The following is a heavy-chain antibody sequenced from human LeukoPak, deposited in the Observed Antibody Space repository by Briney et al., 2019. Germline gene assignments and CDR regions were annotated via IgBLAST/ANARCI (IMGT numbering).Heavy chain of an antibody. D-gene: IGHD1/OR15-1a*01. CDR1: GFTFSIFS. CDR2: ISPDGNKE. CDR3: AKVNNYDDY. J-gene: IGHJ4*02. Sequence: PGRSLRLSCAASGFTFSIFSIHWVRQAPGKGLEWVAAISPDGNKEYYTESVKGRFTVSRDNSKNMIYLQMNSLRGEDSAVYYCAKVNNYDDYWGQGTLVTVSS. V-gene: IGHV3-30*18.